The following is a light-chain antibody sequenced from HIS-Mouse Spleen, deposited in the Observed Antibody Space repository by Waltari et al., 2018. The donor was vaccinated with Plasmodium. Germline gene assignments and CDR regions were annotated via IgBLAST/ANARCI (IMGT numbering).Light chain of an antibody. Sequence: DIVMTHSPDALAVSLGERATINCKSSPSVLYSSNNKNYLAWYQQKPGHPPKLLIYWAATRESGVPDRFSGSGSGTDFTLTISSLQAEDVAVYYCQQYYSTPWTFGQGTKVEIK. CDR1: PSVLYSSNNKNY. J-gene: IGKJ1*01. V-gene: IGKV4-1*01. CDR2: WAA. CDR3: QQYYSTPWT.